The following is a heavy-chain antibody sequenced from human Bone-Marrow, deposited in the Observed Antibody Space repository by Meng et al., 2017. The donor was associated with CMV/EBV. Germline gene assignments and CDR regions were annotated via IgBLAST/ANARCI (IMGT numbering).Heavy chain of an antibody. D-gene: IGHD3-22*01. CDR2: ISYDGSNK. V-gene: IGHV3-30*04. CDR1: GFTFSSYA. CDR3: ARAPHITMIWGDAFDI. J-gene: IGHJ3*02. Sequence: GESLKISCAASGFTFSSYAMHWVRQAPGKGLEWVAVISYDGSNKYYADSVKGRFTISRDNSKNTLYLQMNSLRAEDTAVYYCARAPHITMIWGDAFDIWGQGTMVTVSS.